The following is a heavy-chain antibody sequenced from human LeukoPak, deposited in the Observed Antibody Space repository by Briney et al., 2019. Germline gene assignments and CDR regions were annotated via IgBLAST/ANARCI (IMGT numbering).Heavy chain of an antibody. D-gene: IGHD7-27*01. CDR1: GFTFSSYA. CDR3: TKDPPLTGGVYSAY. J-gene: IGHJ4*02. V-gene: IGHV3-15*01. Sequence: GGSLRLSCAASGFTFSSYAMSWVRQAPGKGLEWVGRTKSKVDGGTIDYAAPVKGRFTISRDDSKNILYLQMNSLKTEDTAVYYCTKDPPLTGGVYSAYWGQGTLVTVSS. CDR2: TKSKVDGGTI.